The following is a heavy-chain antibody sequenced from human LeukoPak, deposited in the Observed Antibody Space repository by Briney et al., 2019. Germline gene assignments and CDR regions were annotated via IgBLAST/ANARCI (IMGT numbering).Heavy chain of an antibody. J-gene: IGHJ1*01. CDR2: INPSGGST. D-gene: IGHD1-26*01. Sequence: GASVKVSCKASGYTFASYYMHWVRQAPGQGLEWMGIINPSGGSTSYAQKFQGRVTMTRDTSTSTVYMELSSLRSEDTAVYYCAREAWEPEGVGQHWGQGTLVTVSS. CDR3: AREAWEPEGVGQH. CDR1: GYTFASYY. V-gene: IGHV1-46*01.